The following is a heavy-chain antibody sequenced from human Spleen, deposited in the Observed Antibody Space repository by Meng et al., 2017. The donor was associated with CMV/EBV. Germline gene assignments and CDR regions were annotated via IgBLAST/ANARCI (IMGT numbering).Heavy chain of an antibody. CDR2: ISPNSGGT. D-gene: IGHD3-22*01. Sequence: ASVKVSCKTSGYTFTGYFIHWVRQAPGQGLEWMGWISPNSGGTSYAQKFQGRVTMTRDTSISTAYMELSRLQSDDTAVYYCARPYYYDSNGYYSIHVFDIWGQGTMVT. V-gene: IGHV1-2*02. CDR1: GYTFTGYF. CDR3: ARPYYYDSNGYYSIHVFDI. J-gene: IGHJ3*02.